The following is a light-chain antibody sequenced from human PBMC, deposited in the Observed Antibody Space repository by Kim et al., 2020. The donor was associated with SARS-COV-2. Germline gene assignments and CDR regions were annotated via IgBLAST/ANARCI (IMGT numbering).Light chain of an antibody. V-gene: IGKV3-20*01. Sequence: LSPGERATAPLRDSQSLRSIYLARSQQKPGQAPRVLICGASSSATGIPDRFSGSGSGTDFTLTISRLEPEDIAVYYCQQYDNSPYTFGQGTRLEI. CDR3: QQYDNSPYT. J-gene: IGKJ2*01. CDR1: QSLRSIY. CDR2: GAS.